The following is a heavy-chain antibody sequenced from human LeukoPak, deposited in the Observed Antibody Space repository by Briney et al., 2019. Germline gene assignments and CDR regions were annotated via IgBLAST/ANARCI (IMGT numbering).Heavy chain of an antibody. V-gene: IGHV4-59*11. CDR1: GGSISSHY. CDR2: IYYSGNT. Sequence: SETLSLTCSVSGGSISSHYWSWIRQPPGKGLEWIGYIYYSGNTNYNPSLKSRVTISVDTSKNQFSLKLSSVTAADTAVYYCARDFRSGHWFDPWGQGTLVTVSS. CDR3: ARDFRSGHWFDP. J-gene: IGHJ5*02.